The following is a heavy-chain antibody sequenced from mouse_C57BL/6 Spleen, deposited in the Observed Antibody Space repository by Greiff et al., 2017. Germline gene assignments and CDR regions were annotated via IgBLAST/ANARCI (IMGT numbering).Heavy chain of an antibody. V-gene: IGHV1-55*01. Sequence: QVQLQQPGAELVKPGASVKMSCKASGYTFTSYWITWVKKRPGQGLERIGDIYPGSGSTNYNEKFKSKATLTVDTSSSTAYMQLSSLTSEDSAVYYCARSLYYDYVYYAMDYWGQGTSVTVSS. CDR1: GYTFTSYW. D-gene: IGHD2-4*01. CDR2: IYPGSGST. CDR3: ARSLYYDYVYYAMDY. J-gene: IGHJ4*01.